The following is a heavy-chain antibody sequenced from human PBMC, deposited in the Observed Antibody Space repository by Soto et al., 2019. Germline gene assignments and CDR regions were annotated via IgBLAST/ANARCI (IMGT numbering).Heavy chain of an antibody. V-gene: IGHV5-51*01. CDR3: VARGYKSTNAFDV. J-gene: IGHJ3*01. CDR2: IYPGASKT. CDR1: GYSFTNYW. Sequence: EVQLVQSGAEVKKPGMSLQISCKTSGYSFTNYWIGWVRQLPGKGLEWMAIIYPGASKTIYDPSFQGQVTISADKSTRTAYLQWGNLKASDTAIYYCVARGYKSTNAFDVWGQGTLVTVSS. D-gene: IGHD5-12*01.